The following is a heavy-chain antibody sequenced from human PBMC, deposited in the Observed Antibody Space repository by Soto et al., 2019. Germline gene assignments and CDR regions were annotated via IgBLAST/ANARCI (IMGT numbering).Heavy chain of an antibody. V-gene: IGHV1-18*01. Sequence: QVQVVQSGAAVKKPGASVKVSCRASDYTFTNYGISWVRQAPGQGLEWMGWISAYNGSPNYAQKFQGRVTMTTDTSTSTAYMELRSLRSDDTAVYYCARGGDSSSWYFVSWGQGTLVTVSS. D-gene: IGHD6-13*01. CDR1: DYTFTNYG. CDR3: ARGGDSSSWYFVS. J-gene: IGHJ4*02. CDR2: ISAYNGSP.